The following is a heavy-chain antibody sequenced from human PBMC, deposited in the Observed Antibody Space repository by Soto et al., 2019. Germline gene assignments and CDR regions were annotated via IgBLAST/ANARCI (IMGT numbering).Heavy chain of an antibody. CDR1: GFTFSNAW. Sequence: GGSLRLSCAASGFTFSNAWMSWVRQAPGKGLEWVGRIKSKTDGGTTDYAAPVKGRFTISRDDSKNTLYLQMNSLKTEDTAVYYCTTVSTYDFWSGYTYYYYYMDVWGKGTTVTVSS. V-gene: IGHV3-15*01. CDR3: TTVSTYDFWSGYTYYYYYMDV. CDR2: IKSKTDGGTT. J-gene: IGHJ6*03. D-gene: IGHD3-3*01.